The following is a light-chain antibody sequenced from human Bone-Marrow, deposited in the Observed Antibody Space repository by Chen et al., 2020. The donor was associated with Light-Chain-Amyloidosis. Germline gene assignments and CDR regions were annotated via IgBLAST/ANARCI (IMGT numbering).Light chain of an antibody. CDR3: QVWDRSSDRPV. V-gene: IGLV3-21*02. CDR2: DDS. J-gene: IGLJ3*02. CDR1: NIGSTS. Sequence: SYVLTQPSSVSVAPGQTATIACGGNNIGSTSVHWYQQTPGQAPLLVVYDDSDRPSGIPERWSGSNSGNTATLTSSRVEAGEEADDYCQVWDRSSDRPVFGGGTKLTVL.